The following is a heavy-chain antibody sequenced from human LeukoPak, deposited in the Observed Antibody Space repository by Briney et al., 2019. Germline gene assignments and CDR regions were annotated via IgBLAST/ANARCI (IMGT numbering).Heavy chain of an antibody. CDR1: GFTFDDYA. J-gene: IGHJ4*02. V-gene: IGHV3-9*01. CDR2: ISWTSGSM. D-gene: IGHD3-10*01. CDR3: ATDLPYGSGLSFDY. Sequence: GRSLRLSCAAPGFTFDDYAMNWVRQAPGKGLEWVSGISWTSGSMGYADSVKGRFTISRDNAKNSLYLQMNSLRAEDTALYYCATDLPYGSGLSFDYWGQGTLVTVSS.